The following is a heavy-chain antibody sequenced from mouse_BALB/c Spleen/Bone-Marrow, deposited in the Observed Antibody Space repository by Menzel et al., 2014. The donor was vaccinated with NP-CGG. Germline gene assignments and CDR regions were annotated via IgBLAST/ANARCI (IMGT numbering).Heavy chain of an antibody. CDR1: GYTFTSYW. CDR2: INPSNGRT. Sequence: QVQLQQPGAELVKPGASVKLSCKASGYTFTSYWMRWVKQRPGQGLEWIGEINPSNGRTNYNEKFKSKATLTVDKSSSTAYVQLSSLTSEDSAVYYCARTYFDYWGQGTTLTISS. J-gene: IGHJ2*01. V-gene: IGHV1S81*02. CDR3: ARTYFDY.